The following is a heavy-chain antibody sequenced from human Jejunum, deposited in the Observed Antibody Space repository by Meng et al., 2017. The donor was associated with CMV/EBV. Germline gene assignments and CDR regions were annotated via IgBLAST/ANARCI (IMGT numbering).Heavy chain of an antibody. J-gene: IGHJ6*02. V-gene: IGHV3-66*02. CDR3: ARQTVVAGSYYGMDV. CDR2: IYSGGTA. CDR1: GFTVSSNS. Sequence: SGFTVSSNSLSWVSQAPGKGLEWVSIIYSGGTAYYADSVKGRFTISRDNSKNALSLQMGSLRAEDTAVYYCARQTVVAGSYYGMDVWGQGTLVTVSS. D-gene: IGHD2-2*01.